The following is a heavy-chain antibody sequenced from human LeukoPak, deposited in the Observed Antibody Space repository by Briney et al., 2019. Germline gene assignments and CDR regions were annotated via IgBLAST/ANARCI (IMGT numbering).Heavy chain of an antibody. V-gene: IGHV3-13*01. CDR1: GFSFSSYD. CDR3: ARAVAGTDEIDS. Sequence: GGSLRLSCAGSGFSFSSYDMLWVRQATGKGLEWVSAIGSGGDTYYAGSVRGRFTISRESAKNSFYLQMNSLSAGDTVVYFCARAVAGTDEIDSWGQGTLVTVSS. CDR2: IGSGGDT. J-gene: IGHJ4*02. D-gene: IGHD6-19*01.